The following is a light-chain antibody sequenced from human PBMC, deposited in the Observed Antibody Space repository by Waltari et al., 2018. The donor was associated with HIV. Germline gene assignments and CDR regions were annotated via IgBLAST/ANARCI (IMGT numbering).Light chain of an antibody. V-gene: IGLV3-25*03. CDR2: KDS. Sequence: SYELTQPPSVSVSPGQTARITCSGDALPKQYAYWYQQKPGQAPVLVIYKDSERPAGIPERFSGSSSGTTVTLTISGVQAEDEADYYCQSAASSATYRVFGGGTKLTVL. J-gene: IGLJ3*02. CDR1: ALPKQY. CDR3: QSAASSATYRV.